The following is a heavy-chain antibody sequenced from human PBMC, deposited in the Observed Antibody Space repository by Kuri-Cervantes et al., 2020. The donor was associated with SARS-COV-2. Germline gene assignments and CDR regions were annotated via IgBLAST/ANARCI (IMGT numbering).Heavy chain of an antibody. V-gene: IGHV1-18*04. D-gene: IGHD3-16*02. CDR1: GYTFTSYG. CDR3: ARDHRMITFGGVIDHFDY. J-gene: IGHJ4*02. CDR2: ISGYNGNT. Sequence: ASVKVSCKASGYTFTSYGISWVRQAPGQGLEWMGWISGYNGNTNYAQKLQGRVTMTTDTSTSTADMELRSPRSDDTAVYYCARDHRMITFGGVIDHFDYWGQGTLVTVSS.